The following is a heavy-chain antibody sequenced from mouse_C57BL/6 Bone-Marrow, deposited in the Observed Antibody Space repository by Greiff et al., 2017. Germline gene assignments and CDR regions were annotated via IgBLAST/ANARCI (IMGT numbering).Heavy chain of an antibody. CDR2: IWSGGST. D-gene: IGHD2-4*01. Sequence: VQLQQSGPGLVQPSQSLSITCTVSGFSLTSYGVHWVRQSPGKGLEWLGVIWSGGSTDNNAAFISRLSISKDNSKSQVFFKMNSLQADDTAIYYCAGKYYDYFYDAMDYWGQGTSVTVSS. CDR1: GFSLTSYG. CDR3: AGKYYDYFYDAMDY. J-gene: IGHJ4*01. V-gene: IGHV2-2*01.